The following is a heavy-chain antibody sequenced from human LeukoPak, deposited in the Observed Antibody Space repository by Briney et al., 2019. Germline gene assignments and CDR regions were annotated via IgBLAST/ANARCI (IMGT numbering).Heavy chain of an antibody. J-gene: IGHJ4*02. CDR1: GFTFSSNS. D-gene: IGHD3-3*01. V-gene: IGHV3-21*01. Sequence: GGSLRLSCAASGFTFSSNSMNWVRQAPGKGLEWVSSISSSSSYIYYADSVKGRFTISRDNAKNSLYLQTNSLRAEDTAVYYCAREPGGDYDFWSGYNYWGQGTLVTVSS. CDR2: ISSSSSYI. CDR3: AREPGGDYDFWSGYNY.